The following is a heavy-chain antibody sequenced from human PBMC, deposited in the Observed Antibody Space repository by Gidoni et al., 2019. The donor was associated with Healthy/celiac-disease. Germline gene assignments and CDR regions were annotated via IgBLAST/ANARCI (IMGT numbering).Heavy chain of an antibody. Sequence: EVQLVESGGGLVQPGGSLRLSCAASGFTFSSYDMHWVRQATGKGLEWVSAIGTAGDTYYPGSVKGRFTISRENAKNSLYLQMNSLRAGDTAVYYCARIYCSSTSCYFDYWGQGTLVTVSS. J-gene: IGHJ4*02. CDR3: ARIYCSSTSCYFDY. CDR2: IGTAGDT. D-gene: IGHD2-2*01. V-gene: IGHV3-13*01. CDR1: GFTFSSYD.